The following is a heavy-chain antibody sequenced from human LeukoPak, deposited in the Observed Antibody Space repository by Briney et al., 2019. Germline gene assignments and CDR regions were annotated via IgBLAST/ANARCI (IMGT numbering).Heavy chain of an antibody. CDR1: GYSFSTDW. V-gene: IGHV3-74*01. Sequence: GGSLRLSCAASGYSFSTDWMHWVRHAPGEGLVWVARIKSDVSKTDYAASVKGRFTISRDDANNILYLQMNSLRVDDTAVYYCTAIRPDYWGQGTVVTVSS. D-gene: IGHD2-21*02. J-gene: IGHJ4*02. CDR3: TAIRPDY. CDR2: IKSDVSKT.